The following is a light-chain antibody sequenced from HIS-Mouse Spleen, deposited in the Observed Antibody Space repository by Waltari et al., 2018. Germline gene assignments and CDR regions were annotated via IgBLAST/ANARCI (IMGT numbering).Light chain of an antibody. Sequence: SYELTQPPSVSVSPGQTARITCSGDALPKKYAYWYQQKSGQALLLVIYEDSKRPSGIPERFSGSSSGTMATLTISGAQVEDEADYYCYSTDSSGNHRVFGGGTKLTVL. CDR1: ALPKKY. CDR3: YSTDSSGNHRV. J-gene: IGLJ2*01. V-gene: IGLV3-10*01. CDR2: EDS.